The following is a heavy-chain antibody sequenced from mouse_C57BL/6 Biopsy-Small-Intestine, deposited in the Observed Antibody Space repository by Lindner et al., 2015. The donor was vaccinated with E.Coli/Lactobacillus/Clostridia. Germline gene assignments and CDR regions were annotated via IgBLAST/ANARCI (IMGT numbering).Heavy chain of an antibody. J-gene: IGHJ1*01. Sequence: SVKVSCKSSGYIFTSYYMHWVRQAPGQGLEWMGWINPSSEETTYAQNFQGRVTMTRDTSINTDYLELSNLRSDDTAVYFCARGGTTRGSYWYFDLWGRGTLVTVSS. D-gene: IGHD1-1*01. CDR3: ARGGTTRGSYWYFDL. CDR2: INPSSEET. CDR1: GYIFTSYY. V-gene: IGHV1-66*01.